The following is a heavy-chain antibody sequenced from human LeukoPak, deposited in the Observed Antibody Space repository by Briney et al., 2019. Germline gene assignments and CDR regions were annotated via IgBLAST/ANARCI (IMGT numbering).Heavy chain of an antibody. V-gene: IGHV3-30-3*01. CDR2: ISYDGSNK. D-gene: IGHD3-9*01. J-gene: IGHJ3*02. CDR1: GFTFSGYA. CDR3: ARLRYFDWLSEDEAFDI. Sequence: PGRSLRLSCAASGFTFSGYAMHWVRQAPGKGLEWVAVISYDGSNKYYADSVKGRFTISRDNSRNTLYLQMNSLRAEDTAVYYCARLRYFDWLSEDEAFDIWGQGTMVTVSS.